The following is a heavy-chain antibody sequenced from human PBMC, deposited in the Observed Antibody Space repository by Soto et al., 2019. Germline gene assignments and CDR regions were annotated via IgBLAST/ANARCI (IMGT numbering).Heavy chain of an antibody. V-gene: IGHV1-2*02. Sequence: QVQLVQSGAEVKKPGASVKVSCKASGYTFTDYYMHWVRQAPGQGLEWMGWINPNNGDTNYAQKFQGRVTMTRDTSVRTAHMDLSRLRSDDTAVYFCVRDRDYCNTCGYWYFELWGRGTLITVST. CDR2: INPNNGDT. CDR3: VRDRDYCNTCGYWYFEL. J-gene: IGHJ2*01. D-gene: IGHD3-22*01. CDR1: GYTFTDYY.